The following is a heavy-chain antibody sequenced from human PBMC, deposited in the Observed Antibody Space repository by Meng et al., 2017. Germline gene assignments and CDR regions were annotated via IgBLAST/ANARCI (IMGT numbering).Heavy chain of an antibody. CDR1: GYTFPSYP. J-gene: IGHJ5*02. CDR3: ARGTGSSWFDP. Sequence: QGQLLQAGVEVERPGASGKGSCKASGYTFPSYPIHWVRQAPGQSLAWMGWIKSANGDTKYSQKFQGRLTLTRDTSASTAYLELSSLTFEDTAVYYCARGTGSSWFDPWGQGTLVTVSS. D-gene: IGHD6-13*01. CDR2: IKSANGDT. V-gene: IGHV1-3*01.